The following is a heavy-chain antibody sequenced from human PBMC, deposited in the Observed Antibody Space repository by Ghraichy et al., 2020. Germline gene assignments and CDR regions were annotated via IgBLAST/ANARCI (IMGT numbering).Heavy chain of an antibody. V-gene: IGHV3-74*01. Sequence: GESLNISCAASGFTFSSYWMHWVRQAPGKGLVWVSRINTDGSGATYADSVKGRFTISRDNAKNTLYLRMNSLRAEDTAVYYCARELTVTMRPALIDYWGQGTLVTVSP. CDR3: ARELTVTMRPALIDY. CDR2: INTDGSGA. CDR1: GFTFSSYW. D-gene: IGHD4-17*01. J-gene: IGHJ4*02.